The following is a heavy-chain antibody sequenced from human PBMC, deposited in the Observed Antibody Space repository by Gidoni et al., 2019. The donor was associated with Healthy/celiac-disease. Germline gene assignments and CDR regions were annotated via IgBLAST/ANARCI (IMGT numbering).Heavy chain of an antibody. CDR2: IYWDDDN. D-gene: IGHD6-6*01. V-gene: IGHV2-5*02. J-gene: IGHJ2*01. CDR3: AHGRGRSSGFSYFDL. CDR1: GSSPSTSGVG. Sequence: QITLKYPGPTLVKPTQTFTLICTFSGSSPSTSGVGVGWIRQPPGKALEWLALIYWDDDNRYSPSLKSRLTITKDTSKNQVVLTMTNMNPVDTATYYCAHGRGRSSGFSYFDLWGRGTLVTVSS.